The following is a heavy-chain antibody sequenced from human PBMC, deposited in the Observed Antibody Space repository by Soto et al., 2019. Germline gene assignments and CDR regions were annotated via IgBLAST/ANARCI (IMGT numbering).Heavy chain of an antibody. CDR3: ARTKKQLVPLNFDY. J-gene: IGHJ4*02. CDR2: ISAYNGNT. D-gene: IGHD6-13*01. V-gene: IGHV1-18*01. Sequence: ASVKVSCKASGYTFTSYGISWVRQAPGQGLEWMGWISAYNGNTNYAQKLQGRVTMTTDTSTSTAYMELRSLGSDDTAVYYCARTKKQLVPLNFDYWGQGTLVTVSS. CDR1: GYTFTSYG.